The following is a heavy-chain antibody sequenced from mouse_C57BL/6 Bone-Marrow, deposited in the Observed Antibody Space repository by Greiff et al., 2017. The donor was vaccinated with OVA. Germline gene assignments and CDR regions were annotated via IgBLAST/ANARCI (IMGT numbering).Heavy chain of an antibody. V-gene: IGHV1-18*01. CDR3: ARGGWLLNFPFDY. CDR2: INPNNGGT. Sequence: EVQLQQSGPELVKPGASVKIPCKASGYTFTDYNMAWVKQSHGKSLEWIGDINPNNGGTIYNQKFKGKATLTVDKSSSTAYMELRSLTSEDTAVYDCARGGWLLNFPFDYWGQGTTLTVSS. D-gene: IGHD2-3*01. J-gene: IGHJ2*01. CDR1: GYTFTDYN.